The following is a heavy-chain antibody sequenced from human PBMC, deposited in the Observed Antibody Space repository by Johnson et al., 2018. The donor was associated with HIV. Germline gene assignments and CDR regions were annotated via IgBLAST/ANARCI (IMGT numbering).Heavy chain of an antibody. V-gene: IGHV3-49*03. D-gene: IGHD6-19*01. J-gene: IGHJ3*02. CDR1: GFTFGDYA. Sequence: VQLVESGGGLVQPGRSLRLSCTASGFTFGDYAMSWFRQAPVKGLEWVGFIRSKAYGGTTEYAASVKGRFTISRDDSKSIAYLQMNSLKTEDTAVYYCQGGYSRDWYSNAFDIWGQGTMVTVSS. CDR2: IRSKAYGGTT. CDR3: QGGYSRDWYSNAFDI.